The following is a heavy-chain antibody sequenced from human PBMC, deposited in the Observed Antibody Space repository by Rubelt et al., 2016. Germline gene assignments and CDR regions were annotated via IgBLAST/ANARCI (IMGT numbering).Heavy chain of an antibody. D-gene: IGHD3-22*01. CDR1: GYTFTGYY. CDR3: ARFAIGGHSSGYLFDY. CDR2: INPHSGGT. V-gene: IGHV1-2*02. Sequence: QVQLVQSGAEVKKPGASVKVSCKASGYTFTGYYMHWVRQAPGQGLEWMGWINPHSGGTNYAQKFQGRVTMTRDTSISTAYMEPSRLRSDDTAVYYCARFAIGGHSSGYLFDYWGQGTLVTVSS. J-gene: IGHJ4*02.